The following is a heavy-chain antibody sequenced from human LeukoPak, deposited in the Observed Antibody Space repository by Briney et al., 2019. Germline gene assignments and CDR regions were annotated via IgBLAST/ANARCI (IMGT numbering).Heavy chain of an antibody. J-gene: IGHJ6*03. CDR2: IIPIFGTA. Sequence: SVKVSCKASGYTFTSYGISWVRQAPGQGLEWMGGIIPIFGTANYAQKFQGRVTITADESTSTAYMELSSLRSEDTAVYYCASAPYSSSWYPSRYYYYYMDVWGKGTTVTISS. D-gene: IGHD6-13*01. CDR3: ASAPYSSSWYPSRYYYYYMDV. V-gene: IGHV1-69*13. CDR1: GYTFTSYG.